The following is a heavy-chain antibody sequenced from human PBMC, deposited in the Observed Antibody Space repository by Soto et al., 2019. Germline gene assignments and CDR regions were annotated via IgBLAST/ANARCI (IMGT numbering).Heavy chain of an antibody. CDR1: GYTFTSYA. V-gene: IGHV1-3*01. J-gene: IGHJ6*02. Sequence: ASVKVSCKASGYTFTSYAMHWVRQAPGQRLEWMGWINAGNGNTKYSQKFQGRVTITRDTSASTAYMELSSLRSEDTAVYYCARVRIAAAGTVGRYYYYGMDVWGQGTTVTVSS. D-gene: IGHD6-13*01. CDR2: INAGNGNT. CDR3: ARVRIAAAGTVGRYYYYGMDV.